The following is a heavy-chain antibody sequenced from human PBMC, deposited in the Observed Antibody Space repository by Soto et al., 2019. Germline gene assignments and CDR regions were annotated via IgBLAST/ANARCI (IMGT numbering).Heavy chain of an antibody. CDR1: GGTFSSYT. J-gene: IGHJ4*02. V-gene: IGHV1-69*06. Sequence: QVLLVQSGAEVKKPGSSVKVSCKASGGTFSSYTINWVRQAPGQGLEWMGGIIPIFYTTNYAQKFQGRVTITADKSTSTAYMELSSLSYEDTAVYYCASRNSGNDYWGQGTLVTVSS. CDR3: ASRNSGNDY. CDR2: IIPIFYTT. D-gene: IGHD6-19*01.